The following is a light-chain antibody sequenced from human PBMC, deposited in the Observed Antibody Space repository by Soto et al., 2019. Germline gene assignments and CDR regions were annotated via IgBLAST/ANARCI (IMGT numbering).Light chain of an antibody. J-gene: IGKJ5*01. CDR3: QQRSNWPIT. Sequence: EIVLTQSPATLSLSPGERATIPCRASQSVSSYLAWYQQKPGQAPRFLIYDASNRATGIPARFSGSGSGTDFTLTISSLEPEDFAVYYCQQRSNWPITFGQGTRLEIK. CDR2: DAS. CDR1: QSVSSY. V-gene: IGKV3-11*01.